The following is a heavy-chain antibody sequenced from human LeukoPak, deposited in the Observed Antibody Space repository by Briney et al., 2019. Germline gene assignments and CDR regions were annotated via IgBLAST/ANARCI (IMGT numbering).Heavy chain of an antibody. D-gene: IGHD2-2*01. V-gene: IGHV3-21*01. CDR1: GFTFSSYS. CDR2: ISSSSSYI. CDR3: AREATVTIVVVPAPNWFDP. J-gene: IGHJ5*02. Sequence: GGSLRLSCAASGFTFSSYSMNWVRQAPGKGLEWVSSISSSSSYIYYADSVKGRFTISRDNAKNSLYLQMNSLRAEDTAVYYCAREATVTIVVVPAPNWFDPWGQGTLVTVSS.